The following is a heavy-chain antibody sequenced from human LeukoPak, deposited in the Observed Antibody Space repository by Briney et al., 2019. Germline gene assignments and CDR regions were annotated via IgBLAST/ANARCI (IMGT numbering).Heavy chain of an antibody. D-gene: IGHD3-22*01. V-gene: IGHV2-5*02. Sequence: SGPTLVKPTQTLTLTCTVSGFSLSTSGVGVGWIRQPPGKALEWLALIYWEDDKRYSPSLKSRLTITKETSKNQVVLTMTNMDPVATATYYCAHRDYDSSGYYFDYWGQGTLVTVSS. J-gene: IGHJ4*02. CDR1: GFSLSTSGVG. CDR3: AHRDYDSSGYYFDY. CDR2: IYWEDDK.